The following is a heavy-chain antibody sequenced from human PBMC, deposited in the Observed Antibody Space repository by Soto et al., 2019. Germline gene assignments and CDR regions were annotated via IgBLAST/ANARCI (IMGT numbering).Heavy chain of an antibody. CDR3: ARNDMITFGGVIVKFGY. V-gene: IGHV1-8*01. D-gene: IGHD3-16*02. J-gene: IGHJ4*02. CDR2: MNPNSGNT. CDR1: GYTFTSYD. Sequence: QVQLVKSGAEVKKPGASVKVSCKASGYTFTSYDINWVRQATGQGLEWMGWMNPNSGNTGYAQKFQGRVTMTRNTSISTAYMELSSLRSEDTAVYYCARNDMITFGGVIVKFGYWGQGTLVTVSS.